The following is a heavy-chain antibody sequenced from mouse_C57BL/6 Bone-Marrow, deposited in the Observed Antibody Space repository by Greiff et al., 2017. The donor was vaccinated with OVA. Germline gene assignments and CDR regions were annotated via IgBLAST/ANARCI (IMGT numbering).Heavy chain of an antibody. CDR3: ARGPYYYGSSSWFAY. D-gene: IGHD1-1*01. J-gene: IGHJ3*01. V-gene: IGHV1-78*01. CDR2: IYPRDGST. Sequence: QVQLQQSDAELVKPGASVKISCKVSGYTFTDHTIHWMKQRPEQGLEWIGYIYPRDGSTKYNEKFKGKATLTADKSSSTAYMQLNSLTSEDSAVYFCARGPYYYGSSSWFAYWGQGTLVTVSA. CDR1: GYTFTDHT.